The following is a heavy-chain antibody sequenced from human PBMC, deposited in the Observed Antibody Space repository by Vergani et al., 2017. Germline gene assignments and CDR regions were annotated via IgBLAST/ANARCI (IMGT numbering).Heavy chain of an antibody. J-gene: IGHJ6*03. D-gene: IGHD6-13*01. V-gene: IGHV3-30-3*01. CDR3: AREGLSSSWSYYYYYYMDV. CDR2: ISYDGSNK. Sequence: QVQLVESGGGVVQLGRSLRLSCAASGFTFSTYAMHWLRQAPAKGLERVAVISYDGSNKYYADSVKGRFTIPRDNSKNTLYLQMNSLRAEDTAVYYCAREGLSSSWSYYYYYYMDVWGKGTTVTVSS. CDR1: GFTFSTYA.